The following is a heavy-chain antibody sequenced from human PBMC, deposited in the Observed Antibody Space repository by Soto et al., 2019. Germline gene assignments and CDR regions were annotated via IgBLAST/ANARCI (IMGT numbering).Heavy chain of an antibody. D-gene: IGHD6-13*01. CDR1: GYTFTSYA. CDR2: INAGNGNT. J-gene: IGHJ4*02. V-gene: IGHV1-3*01. Sequence: QVQLVQSGAEVKKPGASVKVSCKASGYTFTSYAMHWVRQAPGQRLEWMGWINAGNGNTKYSQKFQGRVTITRDTSASTAYMELSSLRSEDTAVYYCARGWDIAAAGTVYWGQGTLVTVSS. CDR3: ARGWDIAAAGTVY.